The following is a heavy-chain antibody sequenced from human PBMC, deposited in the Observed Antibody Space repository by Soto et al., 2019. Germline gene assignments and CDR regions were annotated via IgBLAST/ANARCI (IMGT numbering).Heavy chain of an antibody. Sequence: GGSLRLSCSASGFTFSSYAMHWVRQAPGKGLEYVSAISSNGGSTYYADSVKGRFTISRDNSKNTLYLQMSSLRAEDTAVYYCVKIREAMGDLTFDYWGQGTLVTVSS. CDR1: GFTFSSYA. J-gene: IGHJ4*02. D-gene: IGHD5-18*01. CDR2: ISSNGGST. V-gene: IGHV3-64D*08. CDR3: VKIREAMGDLTFDY.